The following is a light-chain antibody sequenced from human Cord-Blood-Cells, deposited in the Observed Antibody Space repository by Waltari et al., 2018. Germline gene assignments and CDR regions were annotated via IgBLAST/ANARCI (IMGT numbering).Light chain of an antibody. J-gene: IGLJ1*01. Sequence: SYELTQPPSVSVSLGQMPRITCSGEALPTKYAYWYQQKPGQFPVLVIYKDSERPSGIPERFSGSSSGTIVTLTISGVQAEDEADYYCLSADSSGTYYVFGTGTKVTVL. CDR1: ALPTKY. CDR3: LSADSSGTYYV. V-gene: IGLV3-16*01. CDR2: KDS.